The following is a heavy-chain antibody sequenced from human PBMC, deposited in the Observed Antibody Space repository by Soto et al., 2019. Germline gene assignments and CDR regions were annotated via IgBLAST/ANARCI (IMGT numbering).Heavy chain of an antibody. CDR2: IYYSGST. CDR1: GGSISSGGYY. CDR3: EGDDGRDCSGGSCYSFDY. V-gene: IGHV4-31*03. J-gene: IGHJ4*02. D-gene: IGHD2-15*01. Sequence: QVQLQESGPGLVKPSQTLSLTCTVSGGSISSGGYYWSWIRQHPGKGLEWIGYIYYSGSTYYNPSLKSRVTISGDASKNQFSMKLSSVTAADTAVYCCEGDDGRDCSGGSCYSFDYWGQGTLVTVSS.